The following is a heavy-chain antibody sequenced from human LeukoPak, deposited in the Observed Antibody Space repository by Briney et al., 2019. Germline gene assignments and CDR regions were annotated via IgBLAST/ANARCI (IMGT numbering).Heavy chain of an antibody. CDR2: IYSGGST. J-gene: IGHJ6*03. Sequence: PGGSLRLSCAASGFTVSSNYMSWVRQAPGKGLAWVSVIYSGGSTYYADSVKGRFTISRDNFKNTLYLQMNSLRAEDTAVYYCASGSGSYRTPYYYMDVWGTGTTVTVSS. D-gene: IGHD3-10*01. CDR3: ASGSGSYRTPYYYMDV. V-gene: IGHV3-53*01. CDR1: GFTVSSNY.